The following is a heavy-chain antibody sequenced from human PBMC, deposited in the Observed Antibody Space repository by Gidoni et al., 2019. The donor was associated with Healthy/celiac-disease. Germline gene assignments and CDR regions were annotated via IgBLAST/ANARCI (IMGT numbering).Heavy chain of an antibody. CDR1: GFTFSSYG. V-gene: IGHV3-33*01. CDR3: ARTFSRDGYNLYYFDY. D-gene: IGHD5-12*01. J-gene: IGHJ4*02. Sequence: QVQLVESGGGVVQPGRSLRLSCAASGFTFSSYGMHWVRQAPGKGLEWVAVIWYDGSNKYYADSVKGRFTISRDNSKNTLYLQMNSLRAEDTAVYYCARTFSRDGYNLYYFDYWGQGTLVTVSS. CDR2: IWYDGSNK.